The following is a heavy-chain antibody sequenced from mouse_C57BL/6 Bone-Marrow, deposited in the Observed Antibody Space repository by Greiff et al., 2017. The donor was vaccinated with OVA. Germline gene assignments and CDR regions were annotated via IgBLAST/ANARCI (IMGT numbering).Heavy chain of an antibody. CDR2: INPSNGGT. CDR3: ARSHYYGSSSWYFDV. J-gene: IGHJ1*03. CDR1: GYTFTSYW. V-gene: IGHV1-53*01. Sequence: QVQLQQPGTELVQPGASVKLSCKASGYTFTSYWMHWVTQRPGQGLEWIGIINPSNGGTNYNEKFKSKATLTVDKSSSTAYMQLSSLTSEDSAVYYCARSHYYGSSSWYFDVWGTGTTVTVSP. D-gene: IGHD1-1*01.